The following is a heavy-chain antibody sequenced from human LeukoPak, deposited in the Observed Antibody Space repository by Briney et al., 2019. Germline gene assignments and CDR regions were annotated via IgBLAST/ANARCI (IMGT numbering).Heavy chain of an antibody. Sequence: GGSLRLSCAASGFTFSSYWMHWVRQAPGKGLVWVSQINNDGSDTTYADSVKGRFTISRDNAKNTLFLQMNSLRAEDTAVYYCARGGVSSALDVWGRGTTVTVSS. CDR3: ARGGVSSALDV. CDR1: GFTFSSYW. V-gene: IGHV3-74*01. J-gene: IGHJ6*02. D-gene: IGHD6-6*01. CDR2: INNDGSDT.